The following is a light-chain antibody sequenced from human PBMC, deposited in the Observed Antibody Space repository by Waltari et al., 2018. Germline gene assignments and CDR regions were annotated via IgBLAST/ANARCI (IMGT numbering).Light chain of an antibody. Sequence: DTQVTQSPSILSASVGDSVTITCRASQTILTWMAWYQQKPGKAPKLLIYKASRLESGVPSRFSGTASGTEFTLTISSLQPDDSATYYCQQYHDYSTFGQGTKLEIK. CDR1: QTILTW. CDR2: KAS. J-gene: IGKJ2*01. CDR3: QQYHDYST. V-gene: IGKV1-5*03.